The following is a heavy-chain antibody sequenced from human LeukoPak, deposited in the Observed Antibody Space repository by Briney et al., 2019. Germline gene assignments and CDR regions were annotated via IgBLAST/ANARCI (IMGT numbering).Heavy chain of an antibody. Sequence: GGSLRLSCTASGFTFRDYAMSWVRQAPGKGLEWVGFISSNPYGGTTDYEASVKGRFTTSREDSKSIAYLQMNSLKTEDPAVYYCTRAGEYCSSTSCYDVTYYYYGMDVWGQGTTVTVSS. D-gene: IGHD2-2*01. CDR2: ISSNPYGGTT. J-gene: IGHJ6*02. CDR1: GFTFRDYA. V-gene: IGHV3-49*04. CDR3: TRAGEYCSSTSCYDVTYYYYGMDV.